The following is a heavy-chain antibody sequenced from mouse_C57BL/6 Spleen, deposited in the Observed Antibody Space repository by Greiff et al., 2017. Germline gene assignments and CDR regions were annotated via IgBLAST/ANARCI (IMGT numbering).Heavy chain of an antibody. Sequence: DVQLVESGGDLVKPGGSLKLSCAASGFTFSSYGMSWVRQTPDKRLEWVATISSGGSYTYYPDSVKGRFTISRDNAKNSLYLQMSSLKSEDTAMYYCARHEGVPYFDVWGTGTTVTVSS. J-gene: IGHJ1*03. V-gene: IGHV5-6*01. CDR2: ISSGGSYT. CDR1: GFTFSSYG. CDR3: ARHEGVPYFDV.